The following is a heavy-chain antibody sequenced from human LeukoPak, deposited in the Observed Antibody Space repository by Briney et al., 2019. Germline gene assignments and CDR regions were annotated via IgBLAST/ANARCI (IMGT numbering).Heavy chain of an antibody. D-gene: IGHD2-15*01. Sequence: SETLSLTCTVSGGTISSYYWSWIRQPPGKGLEWIGYIYYSGSTNYNPSLKSRVTISVDTSKNQFSLKLSSVTAADTTVYYCARDPTQGGAFDIWGQGTMVTVSS. CDR2: IYYSGST. CDR1: GGTISSYY. J-gene: IGHJ3*02. CDR3: ARDPTQGGAFDI. V-gene: IGHV4-59*01.